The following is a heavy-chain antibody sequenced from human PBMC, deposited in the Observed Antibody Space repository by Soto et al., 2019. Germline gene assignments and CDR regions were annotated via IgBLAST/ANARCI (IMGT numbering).Heavy chain of an antibody. V-gene: IGHV3-30-3*01. CDR1: GFTFSSYA. CDR2: ISYDGSNK. J-gene: IGHJ4*02. Sequence: GGSLRLSCAASGFTFSSYAMHWVRQAPGKGLEWVAVISYDGSNKYYADSVKGRFTISRDNSKNTLYLQMNSLRAEDTAVYYCARGRSIAARRGYFDYWGQGTLVTVSS. CDR3: ARGRSIAARRGYFDY. D-gene: IGHD6-6*01.